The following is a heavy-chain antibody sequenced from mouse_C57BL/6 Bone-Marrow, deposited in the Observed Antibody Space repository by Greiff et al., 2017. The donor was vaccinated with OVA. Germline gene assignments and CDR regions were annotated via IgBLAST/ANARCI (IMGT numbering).Heavy chain of an antibody. J-gene: IGHJ2*01. Sequence: QVQLQRPGAELVRPGSSVKLSCKASGYTFTSYWMDWVKQRPGQGLEWIGNIYPSDSETHYNQKFKDKATLTVDKSSSTAYMQLSSLTSEDSAVYYCARFRCYYFDYWGQGTTLTVSS. D-gene: IGHD3-3*01. CDR2: IYPSDSET. CDR3: ARFRCYYFDY. CDR1: GYTFTSYW. V-gene: IGHV1-61*01.